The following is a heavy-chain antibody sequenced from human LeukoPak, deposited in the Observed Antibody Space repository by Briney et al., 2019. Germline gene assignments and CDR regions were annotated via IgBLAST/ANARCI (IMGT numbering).Heavy chain of an antibody. CDR1: GYTFTSYG. CDR2: ISAYNGNT. J-gene: IGHJ4*02. D-gene: IGHD4-11*01. V-gene: IGHV1-18*04. Sequence: GASVKVSRKASGYTFTSYGISWVRQAPGQGLEWMGWISAYNGNTNCAQKLQGRVTMTTDTSTSTAYMELRSLRSDDTAVYYCATTRNYVYDYYFDYWGQGTLVTVSS. CDR3: ATTRNYVYDYYFDY.